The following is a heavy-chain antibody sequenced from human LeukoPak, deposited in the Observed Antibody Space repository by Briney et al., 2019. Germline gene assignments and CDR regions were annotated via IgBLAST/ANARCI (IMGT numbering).Heavy chain of an antibody. CDR3: AKDLSKGSLYRRGMYYFDY. J-gene: IGHJ4*02. D-gene: IGHD3-16*02. Sequence: GGPLSLSCAVSGFIYSIHDMNWLRQAPGKGLEGVIFMWYGGSDKYYADSVKGRFTISRDNSKNTLYLQMNSLRAEDTAVYYCAKDLSKGSLYRRGMYYFDYWGQGTLVTASS. V-gene: IGHV3-30*02. CDR2: MWYGGSDK. CDR1: GFIYSIHD.